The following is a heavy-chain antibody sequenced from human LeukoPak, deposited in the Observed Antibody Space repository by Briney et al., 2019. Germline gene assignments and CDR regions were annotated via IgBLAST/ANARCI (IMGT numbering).Heavy chain of an antibody. CDR2: ISSSSSYI. Sequence: GGSLRLSCAASGFTFSSYSMNWVRQAPGKGLEWVSSISSSSSYIYYADSVKGRFTISRDNAKNSLYLQMNSLRAEDTAVYYCARSPARDYYMDVWGKGTTVTVSS. CDR1: GFTFSSYS. D-gene: IGHD6-6*01. V-gene: IGHV3-21*01. CDR3: ARSPARDYYMDV. J-gene: IGHJ6*03.